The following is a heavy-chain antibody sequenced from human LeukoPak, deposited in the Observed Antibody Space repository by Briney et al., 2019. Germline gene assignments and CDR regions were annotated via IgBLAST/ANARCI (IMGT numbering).Heavy chain of an antibody. CDR1: GDSISSGSYL. J-gene: IGHJ6*03. Sequence: SQTLSLTCTVSGDSISSGSYLWSWIRQPAGKGLEWIGHIYTSGSTKYNPSLKSRVTISVDTSKNQFSLKLSSVTAADTAVYYCARSGNSYGYYYFYMDVWGRGTTVTISS. CDR3: ARSGNSYGYYYFYMDV. D-gene: IGHD5-18*01. CDR2: IYTSGST. V-gene: IGHV4-61*09.